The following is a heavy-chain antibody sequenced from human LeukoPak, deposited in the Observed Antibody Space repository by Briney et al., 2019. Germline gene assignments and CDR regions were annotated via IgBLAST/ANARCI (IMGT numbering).Heavy chain of an antibody. D-gene: IGHD3-9*01. CDR1: GFTFSSYA. CDR3: AKDPGRSLLTPDSYFDY. Sequence: HPGGSLRLSCAASGFTFSSYAMSWVRQAPGKGLEWVSAISGSGGSTYYADSVKGRFTISRDNSKNTLYLQMNSLRAEDTAVYYCAKDPGRSLLTPDSYFDYWGQGTLVTVSS. V-gene: IGHV3-23*01. J-gene: IGHJ4*02. CDR2: ISGSGGST.